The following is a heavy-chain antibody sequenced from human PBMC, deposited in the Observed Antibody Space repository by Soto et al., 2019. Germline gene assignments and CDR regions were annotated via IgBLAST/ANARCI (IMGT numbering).Heavy chain of an antibody. CDR1: GFPFSSYP. CDR3: AKDLRPDGVWDFDY. Sequence: EVQLLESGGGLVQPGGSLRLSCAASGFPFSSYPMNWVRQAPGEGLEWVSGINSGGRTYYADSVKGRFTISRDDSKNTLYLQIISLRAEDTAVYYCAKDLRPDGVWDFDYWGQGTLVTVSS. D-gene: IGHD4-17*01. J-gene: IGHJ4*02. CDR2: INSGGRT. V-gene: IGHV3-23*01.